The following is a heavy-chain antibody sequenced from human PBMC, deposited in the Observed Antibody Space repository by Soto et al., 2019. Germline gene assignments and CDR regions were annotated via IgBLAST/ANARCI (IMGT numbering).Heavy chain of an antibody. J-gene: IGHJ4*02. CDR2: IGHTGAT. Sequence: SETLSLTCDVYNGSFRGYFWGWIRQSPEKGLEWIGEIGHTGATNYNASLKSRVIISLDSSKNQFSLRLSSVTAADTAVYFCARETYHYDSEAYKKTLAFDSWGQGTLVTVSS. V-gene: IGHV4-34*01. CDR1: NGSFRGYF. CDR3: ARETYHYDSEAYKKTLAFDS. D-gene: IGHD3-22*01.